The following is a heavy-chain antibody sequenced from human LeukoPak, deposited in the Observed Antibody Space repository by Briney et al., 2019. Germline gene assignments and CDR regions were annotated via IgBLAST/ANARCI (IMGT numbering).Heavy chain of an antibody. CDR2: ISWNGGSI. Sequence: SGRSLRLSCAASGFTFDDYAMHWVRQAPGKGLEWVSGISWNGGSIGYADSVKGRFTISRDNAKNSLYLQMNSLRAEDMALYYCAKDMKGIVVVPAAIDYWGQGTLVTVSS. CDR1: GFTFDDYA. CDR3: AKDMKGIVVVPAAIDY. D-gene: IGHD2-2*01. J-gene: IGHJ4*02. V-gene: IGHV3-9*03.